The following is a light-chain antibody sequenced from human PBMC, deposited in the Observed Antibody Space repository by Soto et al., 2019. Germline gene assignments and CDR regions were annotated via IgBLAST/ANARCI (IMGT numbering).Light chain of an antibody. V-gene: IGKV1-6*01. J-gene: IGKJ5*01. Sequence: AIQVTQSPSSLSASVGDSVTITCRTSQGIRSALGWYQQKPGKVPKLLIYAASTLRSGVPSRFSGSGSGRDFTLTISSLQPEDAAVYYCQQRSNWPPITFGQGTRLEIK. CDR3: QQRSNWPPIT. CDR1: QGIRSA. CDR2: AAS.